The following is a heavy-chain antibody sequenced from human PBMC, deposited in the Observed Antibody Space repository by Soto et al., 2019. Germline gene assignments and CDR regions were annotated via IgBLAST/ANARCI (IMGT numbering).Heavy chain of an antibody. CDR1: GFTFSTYP. V-gene: IGHV3-23*01. J-gene: IGHJ4*02. CDR2: ISGSDGRT. D-gene: IGHD5-12*01. Sequence: PGGSLRLSCVGSGFTFSTYPMNWVRQAPGKGLEWVSAISGSDGRTYYADSVKGRFTISRDNSKSTLYLHMSSLRVEDTAVYYCAKGWLQSGIDYWGQGTLVTVSS. CDR3: AKGWLQSGIDY.